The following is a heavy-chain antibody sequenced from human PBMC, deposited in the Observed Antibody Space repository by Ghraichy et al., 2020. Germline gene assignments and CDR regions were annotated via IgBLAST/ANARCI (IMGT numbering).Heavy chain of an antibody. V-gene: IGHV3-33*01. Sequence: GGSLRLSCAASGFTFSSYGMHWVRQAPGKGLEWVAVIWYDGSNKYYADSVKGRFTISRDNSKNTLYLQMNSLRAEDTAVYYCARDDYGGNFAVYWGQGTLVTVSS. CDR1: GFTFSSYG. D-gene: IGHD4-23*01. CDR3: ARDDYGGNFAVY. CDR2: IWYDGSNK. J-gene: IGHJ4*02.